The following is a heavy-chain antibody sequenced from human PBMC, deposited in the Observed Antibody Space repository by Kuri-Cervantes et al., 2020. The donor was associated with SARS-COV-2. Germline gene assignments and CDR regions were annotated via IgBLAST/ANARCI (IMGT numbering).Heavy chain of an antibody. D-gene: IGHD3-10*01. Sequence: KVSCKGSGYSFTSYWIGWVRQMPGKGLEWMGIIYPGDSDTRYSPSFQGQVTISADKSISTAYLQWSSLKASDTAMYYCARGSITMVRGVITPNYYYGMDVWGQGTTVTVSS. V-gene: IGHV5-51*01. CDR1: GYSFTSYW. CDR2: IYPGDSDT. J-gene: IGHJ6*02. CDR3: ARGSITMVRGVITPNYYYGMDV.